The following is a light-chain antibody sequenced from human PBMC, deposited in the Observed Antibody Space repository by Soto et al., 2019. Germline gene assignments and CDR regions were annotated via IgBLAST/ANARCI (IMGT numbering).Light chain of an antibody. V-gene: IGLV1-40*01. CDR2: GNS. CDR1: SSNIGAGYD. J-gene: IGLJ1*01. Sequence: QSALTQPPSVSGAPGQRVTISCTGSSSNIGAGYDVHWYQQLPGTAPKLLIYGNSNRPSGVPDRFSGSKSGTSASLAITGLQAEDEADYYCQSYDSSLSGAAFGTGTKLTV. CDR3: QSYDSSLSGAA.